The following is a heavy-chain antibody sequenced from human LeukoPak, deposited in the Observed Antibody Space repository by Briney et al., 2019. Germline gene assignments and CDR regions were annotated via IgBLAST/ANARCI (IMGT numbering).Heavy chain of an antibody. V-gene: IGHV3-21*01. J-gene: IGHJ3*02. Sequence: PGGSLRLSCAVSGFTFSSYIMNWVRQAPGKGLEWVSTISSSSNYIYYADSVKGRFTISRDNAKNSLYLQMNSLRAEDTAVYYCATRATGGEFDIWGQGQWSPSLQ. CDR3: ATRATGGEFDI. CDR2: ISSSSNYI. D-gene: IGHD4-17*01. CDR1: GFTFSSYI.